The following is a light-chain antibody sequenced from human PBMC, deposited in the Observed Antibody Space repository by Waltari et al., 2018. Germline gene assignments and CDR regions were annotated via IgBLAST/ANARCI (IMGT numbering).Light chain of an antibody. V-gene: IGLV2-11*02. CDR3: WSYVGGNTYWV. CDR1: SSDDGGYNF. J-gene: IGLJ3*02. Sequence: QLALAQPRSMSGSPGQSVAISCTGISSDDGGYNFVSWSQQQPDTAPKLIICDVNKRPSGVPVRFSGSNAGSPASLTISGLQAEDEAHYYCWSYVGGNTYWVFCGGTKLTVL. CDR2: DVN.